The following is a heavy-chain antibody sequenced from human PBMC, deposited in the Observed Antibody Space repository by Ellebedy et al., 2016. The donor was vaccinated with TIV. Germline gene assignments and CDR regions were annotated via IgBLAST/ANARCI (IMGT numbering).Heavy chain of an antibody. CDR3: ARGFPAAWELAGA. CDR2: IYYSGST. D-gene: IGHD6-19*01. Sequence: SETLSLTXTVSGGSISSYYWSWIRQPPGKGLEWIGYIYYSGSTNYNPSLKSRVTISVDTSENQFSLKLNSVNVADTAVYYCARGFPAAWELAGAWGQGTLVTVSA. CDR1: GGSISSYY. V-gene: IGHV4-59*12. J-gene: IGHJ4*02.